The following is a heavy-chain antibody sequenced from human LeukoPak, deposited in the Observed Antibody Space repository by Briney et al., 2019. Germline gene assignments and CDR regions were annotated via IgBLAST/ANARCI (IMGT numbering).Heavy chain of an antibody. CDR3: ANGAHPDSSHYYFDY. V-gene: IGHV3-30-3*01. CDR1: GFTFSSYA. Sequence: GGSLRLSCAASGFTFSSYAMHWVRQAPGKGLEWVAIISYDGSDEYYVDSVKGRFTISRDNSKNTVFLQMNSLRGEDTAVYYCANGAHPDSSHYYFDYWGQGALVTVSS. CDR2: ISYDGSDE. J-gene: IGHJ4*02. D-gene: IGHD2-2*01.